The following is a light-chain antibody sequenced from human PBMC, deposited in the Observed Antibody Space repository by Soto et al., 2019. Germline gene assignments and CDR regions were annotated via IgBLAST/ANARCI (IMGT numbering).Light chain of an antibody. CDR2: DAS. V-gene: IGKV1-5*01. CDR1: QSIRTC. Sequence: DIQMTQSPSSLSASVGDRVTITCRASQSIRTCLAWYQQKPGKAPRLLIYDASSLESGVPSRFSGSGSGTEFTLSISSLQPDDFATYYCQQCYRYWTFGQGTKVDIK. CDR3: QQCYRYWT. J-gene: IGKJ1*01.